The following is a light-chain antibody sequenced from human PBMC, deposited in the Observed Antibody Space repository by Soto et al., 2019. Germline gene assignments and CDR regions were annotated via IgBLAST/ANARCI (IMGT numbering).Light chain of an antibody. CDR1: QSVSSSY. V-gene: IGKV3D-7*01. Sequence: PGERVTLSCRASQSVSSSYLTWYQQKPGQAPRLLIYGASTGATSIPARFSGSGSGTDFTLTISSLQPEDFAVYYCQQDYNLPYTFGQGTKLEIK. CDR3: QQDYNLPYT. J-gene: IGKJ2*01. CDR2: GAS.